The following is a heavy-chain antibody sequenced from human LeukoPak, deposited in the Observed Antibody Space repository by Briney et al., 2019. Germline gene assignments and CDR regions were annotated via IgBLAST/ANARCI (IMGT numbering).Heavy chain of an antibody. Sequence: GGSLRLSCAASGFIFSSYSINWVRQAPGKGLEWVSSISSSSSYIYYADSVKGRFTISRDNAKNSPYLQMNSLRAEDTAVYYCARDRGYSGYDIYYYYMDVWGKGTTVTVSS. V-gene: IGHV3-21*01. J-gene: IGHJ6*03. CDR1: GFIFSSYS. CDR2: ISSSSSYI. CDR3: ARDRGYSGYDIYYYYMDV. D-gene: IGHD5-12*01.